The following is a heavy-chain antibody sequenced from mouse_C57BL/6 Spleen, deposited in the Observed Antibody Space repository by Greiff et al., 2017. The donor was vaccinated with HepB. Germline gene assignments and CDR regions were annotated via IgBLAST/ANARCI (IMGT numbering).Heavy chain of an antibody. CDR3: ATNWYAMDY. CDR2: ISSGSSTI. Sequence: EVKRVESGGGLVKPGGSLKLSCAASGFTFSDYGMHWVRQAPEKGLEWVAYISSGSSTIYYADTVKGRFTISRDNAKNTLFLQMTGLRSEDTAMYYCATNWYAMDYWGQGTSVTVSS. V-gene: IGHV5-17*01. CDR1: GFTFSDYG. D-gene: IGHD4-1*01. J-gene: IGHJ4*01.